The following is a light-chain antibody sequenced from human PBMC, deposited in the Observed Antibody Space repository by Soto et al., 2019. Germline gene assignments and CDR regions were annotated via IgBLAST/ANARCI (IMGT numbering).Light chain of an antibody. J-gene: IGKJ4*02. Sequence: EVVMTQSPATLSLSPGEGATLSCRASQYIGDTLAWYQHKPGQTPRLLIYYTSNRATGVPARFSGSRSGTEFTLTINSLQPEDFAVYYCHRYHNWPRTFGGGTKVEIK. CDR2: YTS. V-gene: IGKV3-15*01. CDR1: QYIGDT. CDR3: HRYHNWPRT.